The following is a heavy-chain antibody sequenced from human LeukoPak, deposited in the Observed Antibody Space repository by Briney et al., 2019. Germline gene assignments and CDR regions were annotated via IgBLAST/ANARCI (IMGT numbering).Heavy chain of an antibody. D-gene: IGHD6-13*01. CDR1: GYTLTELS. J-gene: IGHJ4*02. CDR2: ISAYNGNT. CDR3: ARGGGSWTLFDY. V-gene: IGHV1-18*01. Sequence: GASVKVSCKVSGYTLTELSMHWVRQAPGQGLEWMGWISAYNGNTNYAQKLQGRVTMTTDTSTSTAYMELTSLRSDDTAVYYCARGGGSWTLFDYWGQGTLVTVSS.